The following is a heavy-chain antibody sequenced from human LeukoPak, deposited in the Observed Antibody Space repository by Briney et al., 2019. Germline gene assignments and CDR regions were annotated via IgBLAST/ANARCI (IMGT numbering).Heavy chain of an antibody. Sequence: PGGSLRLSCAASGFTFSSYAMHWVRQAPGKGLEWVAVISYDGSNKYYADSVKGRFTISRDNSKNTLYLQMNSLRAEDTAVYYCARGGSIVVVVAAIDLWGQGTLVTVSS. V-gene: IGHV3-30-3*01. CDR2: ISYDGSNK. D-gene: IGHD2-15*01. J-gene: IGHJ4*02. CDR3: ARGGSIVVVVAAIDL. CDR1: GFTFSSYA.